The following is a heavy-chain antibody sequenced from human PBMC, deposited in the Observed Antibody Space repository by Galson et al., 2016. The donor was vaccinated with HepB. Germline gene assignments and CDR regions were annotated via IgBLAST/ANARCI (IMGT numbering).Heavy chain of an antibody. V-gene: IGHV6-1*01. J-gene: IGHJ6*01. CDR3: ARVQMLGRGLDL. CDR1: GDSVSSNTAA. Sequence: CAISGDSVSSNTAAWNWIRQSPSRGLEWLGRTYYRSKWSNDYAVSVASRITINPDTSKNHFSLQLNSVTPEDTAVYYCARVQMLGRGLDLWGQGTTVTVSS. D-gene: IGHD2-8*01. CDR2: TYYRSKWSN.